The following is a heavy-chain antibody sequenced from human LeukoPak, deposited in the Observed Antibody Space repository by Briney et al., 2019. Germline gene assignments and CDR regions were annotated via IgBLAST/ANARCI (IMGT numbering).Heavy chain of an antibody. V-gene: IGHV4-39*01. CDR1: GGSISSSSYY. Sequence: PSETLSLTCTVSGGSISSSSYYWGWIRQPPGKGLEWIGSIYYSGSTYYNPSLKSRATISVDTSKNQFSLKLSSVTAADTAVYYCARHQGYSSSWYAYWGQGTLVTVSS. CDR2: IYYSGST. D-gene: IGHD6-13*01. J-gene: IGHJ4*02. CDR3: ARHQGYSSSWYAY.